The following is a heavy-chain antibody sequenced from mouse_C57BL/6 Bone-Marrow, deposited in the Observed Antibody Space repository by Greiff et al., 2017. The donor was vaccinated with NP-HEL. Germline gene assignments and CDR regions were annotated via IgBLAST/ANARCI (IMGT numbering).Heavy chain of an antibody. CDR2: IDPSDSYT. CDR1: GYTFTSYW. CDR3: ARSAIYYGYDGFAY. V-gene: IGHV1-50*01. J-gene: IGHJ3*01. D-gene: IGHD2-2*01. Sequence: VKLQQPGAELVKPGASVKLSCKASGYTFTSYWMQWVKQRPGQGLEWIGEIDPSDSYTNYNQKFKGKATLTVDTSSSTAYMQLSSLTSEDSAVYYCARSAIYYGYDGFAYWGQGTLVTVSA.